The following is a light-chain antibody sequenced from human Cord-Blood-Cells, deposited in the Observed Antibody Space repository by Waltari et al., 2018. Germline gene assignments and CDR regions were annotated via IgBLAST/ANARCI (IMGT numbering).Light chain of an antibody. Sequence: QSALTQPASVSGSPGQSISISCPGSSSYAGGYNPVSWYQQHPGKPPKLMIYDVSNRHSGVSNRFSGSKSGNTASLTISGLQAEDEADDYCSSYTSSSTLVVFGGGTKLTVL. V-gene: IGLV2-14*01. CDR1: SSYAGGYNP. CDR2: DVS. J-gene: IGLJ2*01. CDR3: SSYTSSSTLVV.